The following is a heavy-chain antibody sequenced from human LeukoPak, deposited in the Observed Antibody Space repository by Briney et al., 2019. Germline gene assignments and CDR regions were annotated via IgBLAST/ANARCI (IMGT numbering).Heavy chain of an antibody. Sequence: PGGSLRLSCAASGFTFSSYAMSWVRQAPGKGLEWVSAISGSGGSTYYADSVKGRFTISRDNSKNTLYLQMNSLRAEDTAVYYCAKASEWELLRGDYFDYWGQGTLVTVSS. CDR2: ISGSGGST. J-gene: IGHJ4*02. CDR1: GFTFSSYA. V-gene: IGHV3-23*01. CDR3: AKASEWELLRGDYFDY. D-gene: IGHD1-26*01.